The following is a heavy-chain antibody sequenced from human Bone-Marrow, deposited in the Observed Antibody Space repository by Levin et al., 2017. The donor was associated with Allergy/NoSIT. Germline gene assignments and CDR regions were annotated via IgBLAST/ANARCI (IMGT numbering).Heavy chain of an antibody. Sequence: GGSLRLSCVASGFIFSNAWMTWIRQAPGKGLEWVGHFKSKADGGTADYAAPVKGRFTISRDDSKNTLFLQMNSLKTEDTAFYYCTTSLRPYSLIDYWGQGTLDTVSS. CDR3: TTSLRPYSLIDY. CDR1: GFIFSNAW. J-gene: IGHJ4*02. CDR2: FKSKADGGTA. D-gene: IGHD3-16*01. V-gene: IGHV3-15*01.